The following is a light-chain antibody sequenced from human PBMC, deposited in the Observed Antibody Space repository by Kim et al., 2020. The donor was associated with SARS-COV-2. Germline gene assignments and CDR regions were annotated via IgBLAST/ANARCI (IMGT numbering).Light chain of an antibody. Sequence: DIQMTQSPSTLSASVGDRVTITCRASQSISSWLAWYQQKPGKAPKLLIYDASSLESGVPSRFSGSGSGTEFTLTISSLQPDDFAVYYCQQYDTSPSCTFGQGTKLEI. CDR3: QQYDTSPSCT. CDR1: QSISSW. CDR2: DAS. J-gene: IGKJ2*02. V-gene: IGKV1-5*01.